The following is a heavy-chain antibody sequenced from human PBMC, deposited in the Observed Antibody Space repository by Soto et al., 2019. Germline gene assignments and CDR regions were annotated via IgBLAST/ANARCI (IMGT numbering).Heavy chain of an antibody. D-gene: IGHD6-19*01. CDR1: GFTFRNYV. CDR2: ISGNGATT. J-gene: IGHJ4*02. CDR3: AKDQGSGRSYFDS. Sequence: PGGSLRLSCTASGFTFRNYVMSWVRQAPGKGLQWVSVISGNGATTYYADSVKGRFTLSRDNFNRTLFLQMDSLRAEDTAVYYCAKDQGSGRSYFDSWGQGTPVTVSS. V-gene: IGHV3-23*01.